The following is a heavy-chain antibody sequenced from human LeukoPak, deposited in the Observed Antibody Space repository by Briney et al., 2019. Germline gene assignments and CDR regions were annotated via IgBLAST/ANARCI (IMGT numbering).Heavy chain of an antibody. CDR2: INAGYGNT. V-gene: IGHV1-3*01. J-gene: IGHJ4*02. Sequence: ASVKVSCKASGYPFIGYTIFWVRQAPGQNLEWLGWINAGYGNTRTSQKFQDGVIITRDSPASTVYMELSSLRPEDTAVYYCARDRGIYFLPYWGQGTLVTVSS. CDR3: ARDRGIYFLPY. CDR1: GYPFIGYT. D-gene: IGHD2/OR15-2a*01.